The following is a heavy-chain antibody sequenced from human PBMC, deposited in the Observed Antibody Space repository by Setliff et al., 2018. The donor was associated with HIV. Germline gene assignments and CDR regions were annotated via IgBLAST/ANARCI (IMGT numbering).Heavy chain of an antibody. CDR3: ARGGWKDGAHGYFFDY. CDR2: IYHTGIT. V-gene: IGHV4-59*02. Sequence: PSETLSLTCTVSGGSVTSYYWSWIRQSPEKGLEWIGYIYHTGITKYNPSLTSRLSTSIDTSKNQFSLSLTSVTAADTAVYYCARGGWKDGAHGYFFDYWGQGTLVTVSS. J-gene: IGHJ4*02. CDR1: GGSVTSYY. D-gene: IGHD1-1*01.